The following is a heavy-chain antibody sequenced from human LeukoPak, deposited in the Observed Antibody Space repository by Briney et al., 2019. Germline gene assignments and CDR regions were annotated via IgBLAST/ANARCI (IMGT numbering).Heavy chain of an antibody. D-gene: IGHD3-16*02. Sequence: GGSLRLSCAASGFTFSNAWMSWVRQAPGKGLEWVGRIKSKTDGGTTDYAAPVKGRFTISRDDSKNTLYLQMNSLKTEDTAVYYCNTTPLLYDYVWGSYLAPNYYGMDVWGQGTTVTVSS. J-gene: IGHJ6*02. CDR2: IKSKTDGGTT. CDR1: GFTFSNAW. CDR3: NTTPLLYDYVWGSYLAPNYYGMDV. V-gene: IGHV3-15*01.